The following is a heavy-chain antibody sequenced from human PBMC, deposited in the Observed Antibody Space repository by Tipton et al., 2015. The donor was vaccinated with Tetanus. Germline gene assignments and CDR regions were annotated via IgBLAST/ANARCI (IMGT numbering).Heavy chain of an antibody. D-gene: IGHD4-17*01. Sequence: SLRLSCAASGFTFSSYAMSWVRQAPGKGLEWVSAISGSGGSTYYADSVKGRFTISRDNSKNTLYLQMNSLRAEDTAVYYCASSTTVTSHFDYWGQGTLVTVSS. CDR2: ISGSGGST. CDR3: ASSTTVTSHFDY. J-gene: IGHJ4*02. V-gene: IGHV3-23*01. CDR1: GFTFSSYA.